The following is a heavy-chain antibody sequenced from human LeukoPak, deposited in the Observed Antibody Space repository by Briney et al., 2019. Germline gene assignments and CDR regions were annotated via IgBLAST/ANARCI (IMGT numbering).Heavy chain of an antibody. CDR2: MNPGSGNT. D-gene: IGHD3-10*01. J-gene: IGHJ4*02. CDR1: GYTFTIFD. Sequence: ASVKVSCKASGYTFTIFDINWVRQATGQGPEWMGWMNPGSGNTGYAQRFRGRVTMTRDTSITTAYLELSSLTSEDTAVYYCASHTYYLSSGSFGHWGQGTLVTVSS. CDR3: ASHTYYLSSGSFGH. V-gene: IGHV1-8*01.